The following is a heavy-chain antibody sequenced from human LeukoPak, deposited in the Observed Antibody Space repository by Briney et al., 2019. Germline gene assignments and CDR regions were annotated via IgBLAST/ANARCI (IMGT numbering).Heavy chain of an antibody. V-gene: IGHV3-23*01. CDR2: ISGSGGGT. CDR1: GFTVSTSA. Sequence: GGSLRLSCAAAGFTVSTSAMSWVRQAPGKGLEWVSGISGSGGGTYYADSVKGRFTISRDNSKNTLYLQMNSLRAEDTAVYYCAGGLSGGGAFDIWGQGTMVTVSS. J-gene: IGHJ3*02. CDR3: AGGLSGGGAFDI. D-gene: IGHD7-27*01.